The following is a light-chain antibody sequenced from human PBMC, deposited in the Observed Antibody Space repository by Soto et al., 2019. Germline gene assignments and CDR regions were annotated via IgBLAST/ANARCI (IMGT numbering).Light chain of an antibody. Sequence: EIVMTQSPATLSVSPGERATLSCRASQSVSSNLAWYQQKPGQAPRLLIYGASTRATGIPARFSGSGSGTECTHTISSLQSEDFAVYYWQQYNNWPMYTFGQGTKLEIK. J-gene: IGKJ2*01. CDR3: QQYNNWPMYT. V-gene: IGKV3-15*01. CDR1: QSVSSN. CDR2: GAS.